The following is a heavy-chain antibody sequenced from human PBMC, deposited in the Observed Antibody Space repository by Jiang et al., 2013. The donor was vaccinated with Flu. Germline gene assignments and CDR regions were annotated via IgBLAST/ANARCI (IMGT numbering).Heavy chain of an antibody. CDR1: GYSFTTYW. Sequence: SGAEVKKPGESLKISCKASGYSFTTYWIGWVRQMPGKGLEWMGMICPGDSDTIYSPSFQGQITISADKSSSTAYLQWSSLKASDTAIYYCARHAVVVTALPDYWGQGTLVTVSS. D-gene: IGHD2-21*02. V-gene: IGHV5-51*01. CDR3: ARHAVVVTALPDY. CDR2: ICPGDSDT. J-gene: IGHJ4*02.